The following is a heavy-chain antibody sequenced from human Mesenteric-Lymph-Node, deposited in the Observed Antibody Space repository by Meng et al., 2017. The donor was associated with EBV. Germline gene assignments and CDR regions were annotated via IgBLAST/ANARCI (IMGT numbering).Heavy chain of an antibody. Sequence: QVHLQESGPGLVNPSGTLSLTCPVSGGPRSSGLWLKWFRQPPGKGLGWIGQIYHSGITYYNPSLADRITISVDKSKNILSLNLTSVTAADTAVYFCASRHGSGSYVGFDPWGQGTLVTVSS. CDR3: ASRHGSGSYVGFDP. J-gene: IGHJ5*02. D-gene: IGHD3-10*01. CDR2: IYHSGIT. V-gene: IGHV4-4*02. CDR1: GGPRSSGLW.